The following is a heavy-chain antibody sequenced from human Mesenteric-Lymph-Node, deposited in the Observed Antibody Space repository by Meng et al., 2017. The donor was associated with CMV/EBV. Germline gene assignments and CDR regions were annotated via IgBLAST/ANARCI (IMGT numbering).Heavy chain of an antibody. CDR1: GFTFRSDG. J-gene: IGHJ4*02. CDR2: IWYDGSNK. D-gene: IGHD5-18*01. CDR3: AKVAGYTYQGPYYFDY. V-gene: IGHV3-33*06. Sequence: GFTFRSDGMHWVRQTPGKGLEWVAIIWYDGSNKYYADSVKGRFTISRDNSKNTLYLQMNSLRAEDTAMYYCAKVAGYTYQGPYYFDYWGLGTLVTVSS.